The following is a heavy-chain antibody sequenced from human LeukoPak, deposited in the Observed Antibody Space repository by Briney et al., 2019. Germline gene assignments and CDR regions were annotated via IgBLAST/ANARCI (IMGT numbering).Heavy chain of an antibody. Sequence: PSETLSLTCTVSGGSISSGGYYWSWIRQPPGKGLEWIGYIYHSGSTNYNPSLKSRVTISVDTSKNQFSLKLSSVTAADTAVYYCARSTGYCSSTSCYGGFDYWGQGTLVTVSS. J-gene: IGHJ4*02. CDR1: GGSISSGGYY. CDR3: ARSTGYCSSTSCYGGFDY. V-gene: IGHV4-61*08. CDR2: IYHSGST. D-gene: IGHD2-2*03.